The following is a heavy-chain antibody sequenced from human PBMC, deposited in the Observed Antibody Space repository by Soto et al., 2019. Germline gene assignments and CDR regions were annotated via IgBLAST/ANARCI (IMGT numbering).Heavy chain of an antibody. Sequence: SETLSLTCNGSGGSISTSRSYWACIRQPPGKGLEWLANIFYSGSSYYNPSLASRVTVSVDTSKNEFSLKLRSVPAADTAVYYCARQPTTGDTDLWFDPWGQGTLVTVSS. CDR1: GGSISTSRSY. D-gene: IGHD2-21*01. CDR3: ARQPTTGDTDLWFDP. CDR2: IFYSGSS. J-gene: IGHJ5*02. V-gene: IGHV4-39*01.